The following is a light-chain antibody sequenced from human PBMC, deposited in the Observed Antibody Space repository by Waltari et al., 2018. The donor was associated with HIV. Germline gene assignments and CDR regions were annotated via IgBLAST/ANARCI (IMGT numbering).Light chain of an antibody. J-gene: IGLJ2*01. CDR2: ENN. CDR3: GTWDTSLRAEI. Sequence: QSVLTPPPSVSAAPGQKVTICCPGSRSNIGNAYVSCYQDRPGTAPKVVFYENNKRPSGIPDRCSGSRSGTSATLVITGHQNGDEADYYCGTWDTSLRAEIFGGGTKLTVL. CDR1: RSNIGNAY. V-gene: IGLV1-51*01.